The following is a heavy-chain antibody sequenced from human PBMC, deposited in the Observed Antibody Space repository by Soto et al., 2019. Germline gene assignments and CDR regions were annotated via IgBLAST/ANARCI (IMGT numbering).Heavy chain of an antibody. V-gene: IGHV1-46*01. Sequence: ASVKVSCKAPRDTFTSYYINWVRQAPGQGLEWMGVINPHGGSTAYAQKFKGRVTLTRDTSASTVYMEVSSLTSEDTDMYYCARSSGGNFGRIIEGTNWFAPWGQGTLVTVSS. CDR1: RDTFTSYY. J-gene: IGHJ5*02. CDR3: ARSSGGNFGRIIEGTNWFAP. D-gene: IGHD1-26*01. CDR2: INPHGGST.